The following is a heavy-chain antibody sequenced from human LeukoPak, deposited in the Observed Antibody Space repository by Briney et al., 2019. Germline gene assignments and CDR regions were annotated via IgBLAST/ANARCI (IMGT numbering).Heavy chain of an antibody. Sequence: PSETLSLTCTVSGGSISSYYWSWIRQPPGKGLEWIGYIYTSGSTNYNPSLKSRVTISEDTSKNQFSLKLSSVTAADTAVYYCARPDRRWYFDLWGRGTLVTVSS. CDR2: IYTSGST. CDR3: ARPDRRWYFDL. J-gene: IGHJ2*01. CDR1: GGSISSYY. V-gene: IGHV4-4*09.